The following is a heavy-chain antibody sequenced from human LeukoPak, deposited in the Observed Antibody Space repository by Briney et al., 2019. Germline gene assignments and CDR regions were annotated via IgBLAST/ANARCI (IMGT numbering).Heavy chain of an antibody. CDR3: ARDVEMATSANVWDY. J-gene: IGHJ4*02. CDR1: GFTFSSYS. V-gene: IGHV3-48*02. D-gene: IGHD5-24*01. CDR2: ISSSSSTI. Sequence: GGSLRLSCAASGFTFSSYSMNWVRPAAAKGLEWVSYISSSSSTIYYADSVKGRFTISRDNAKNSLYLQMNSLRDEDTAVYYCARDVEMATSANVWDYWGQGTLVTVSS.